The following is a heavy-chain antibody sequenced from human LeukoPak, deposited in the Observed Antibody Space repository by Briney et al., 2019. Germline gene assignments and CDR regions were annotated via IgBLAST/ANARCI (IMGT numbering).Heavy chain of an antibody. Sequence: GASVKVSCKASGYTFTNHAMNWVRQAPGQGLEWMGWINTNTGNPTYAQGFTGRFVFSLDTSVSTAYLQISSLKAEDTAVYYRARSYRIAARLYFDYWGQGTLVTVSS. V-gene: IGHV7-4-1*02. CDR3: ARSYRIAARLYFDY. CDR1: GYTFTNHA. CDR2: INTNTGNP. J-gene: IGHJ4*02. D-gene: IGHD6-6*01.